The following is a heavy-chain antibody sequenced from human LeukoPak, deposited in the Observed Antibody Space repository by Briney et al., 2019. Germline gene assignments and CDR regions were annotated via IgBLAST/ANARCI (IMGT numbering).Heavy chain of an antibody. Sequence: SETLSLTCTVSGGSISSHYWSWIRQPPGKGLEWIGEINHSGSTNYNPSLKSRVTISVDTSKNQFSLKLSSVTAADTAVYYCARGPSTMVRGVIPNWFDPWGQGTLVTVSS. V-gene: IGHV4-34*01. J-gene: IGHJ5*02. CDR1: GGSISSHY. CDR3: ARGPSTMVRGVIPNWFDP. CDR2: INHSGST. D-gene: IGHD3-10*01.